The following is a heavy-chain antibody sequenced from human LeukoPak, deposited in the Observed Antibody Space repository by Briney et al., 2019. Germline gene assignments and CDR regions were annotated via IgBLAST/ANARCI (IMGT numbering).Heavy chain of an antibody. CDR1: GYTFTGYY. D-gene: IGHD5-12*01. V-gene: IGHV1-2*02. CDR3: ARMVRDSGYDFPFDY. Sequence: GASVKVSCKASGYTFTGYYMHWVRQAPGQGLEWMGWINPNSGGTNYAQKFQGRVTMTRDTSISTAYMELSRLRSDDTAVYYRARMVRDSGYDFPFDYWGQGTLVTVSS. J-gene: IGHJ4*02. CDR2: INPNSGGT.